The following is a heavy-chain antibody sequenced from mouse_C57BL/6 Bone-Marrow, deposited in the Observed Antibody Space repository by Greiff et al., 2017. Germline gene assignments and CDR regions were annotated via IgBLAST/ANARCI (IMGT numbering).Heavy chain of an antibody. CDR1: GFSLTSYA. Sequence: QVQLKESGPGLVAPSQSLSITCTVSGFSLTSYAISWVRQPPGKGLEWLGVIWTGGGTNYNSALKSRLSISKDNSKSQVFLKMKSLHTDDTARYYCARTIYYDYDGGFAYWGQGTLVTVSA. J-gene: IGHJ3*01. CDR2: IWTGGGT. CDR3: ARTIYYDYDGGFAY. D-gene: IGHD2-4*01. V-gene: IGHV2-9-1*01.